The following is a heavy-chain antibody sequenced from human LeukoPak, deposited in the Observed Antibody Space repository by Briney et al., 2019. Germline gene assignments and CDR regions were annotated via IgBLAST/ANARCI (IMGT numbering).Heavy chain of an antibody. CDR1: GFSFSSYS. Sequence: GGSLRLSCAGSGFSFSSYSFNWVRQAPGKGLEWVSSINTVSSYIYYADSLKGRFTISRDNAKNSVYLQMDSLRAEDSAVYYCARLRRNTDSSGFFYYYDYWGQGTLVTASS. D-gene: IGHD3-22*01. CDR2: INTVSSYI. V-gene: IGHV3-21*06. CDR3: ARLRRNTDSSGFFYYYDY. J-gene: IGHJ4*02.